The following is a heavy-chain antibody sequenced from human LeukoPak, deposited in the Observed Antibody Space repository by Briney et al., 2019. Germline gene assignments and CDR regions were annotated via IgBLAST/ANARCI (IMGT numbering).Heavy chain of an antibody. CDR1: GGSIRGYD. V-gene: IGHV4-4*08. CDR3: ARHGSGALKFDP. Sequence: SETLSLTCTVSGGSIRGYDWSWIRQPPGKGLEWVGYMHRSGNTNSNSNLKGRGSIAIDTSHNQVYLKPASAAAADTAVYYCARHGSGALKFDPWGQGTLVTVSS. J-gene: IGHJ5*02. D-gene: IGHD3-10*01. CDR2: MHRSGNT.